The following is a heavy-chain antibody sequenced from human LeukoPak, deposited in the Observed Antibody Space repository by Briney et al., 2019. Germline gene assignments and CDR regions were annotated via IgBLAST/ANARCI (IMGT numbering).Heavy chain of an antibody. CDR2: IRYDGSNK. J-gene: IGHJ3*02. CDR3: AKDRGYHYDSSGYYRMDAFDI. D-gene: IGHD3-22*01. CDR1: GFPFSSYG. V-gene: IGHV3-30*02. Sequence: PGGSLRLSCAASGFPFSSYGMRWVRQAPGKGLEWVAFIRYDGSNKYYADSVKGRFTISRDNSKNTLYLQMNSLRAEDTAVYYCAKDRGYHYDSSGYYRMDAFDIWGQGTMVTVSS.